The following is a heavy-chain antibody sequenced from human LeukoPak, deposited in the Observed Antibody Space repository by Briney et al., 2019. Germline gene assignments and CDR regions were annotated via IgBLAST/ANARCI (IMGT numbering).Heavy chain of an antibody. J-gene: IGHJ2*01. CDR1: GFMFSTND. CDR2: ISGSGDGT. V-gene: IGHV3-23*01. CDR3: AKAVGQWSFDL. Sequence: GGSLGLSCAASGFMFSTNDMSWVRQAPGKGLEWVSAISGSGDGTTYDDSVKGRFTISRDNSKNTLYLQMNSLRAEDTAVYYCAKAVGQWSFDLWGRGALVTVSS.